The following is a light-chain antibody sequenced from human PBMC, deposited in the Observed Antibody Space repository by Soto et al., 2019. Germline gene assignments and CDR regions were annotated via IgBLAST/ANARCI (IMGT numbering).Light chain of an antibody. CDR3: QQYHNWPPIT. V-gene: IGKV3D-15*01. CDR2: GAS. CDR1: ESVTSS. Sequence: EIVMTQSPATLSVSPGDRATLSCRASESVTSSLAWYQQKPGQPPRLLIYGASTRATGIPARFSGSGSGTEFTLTISNLQSEDFAVYFCQQYHNWPPITFGQGTRLEIK. J-gene: IGKJ5*01.